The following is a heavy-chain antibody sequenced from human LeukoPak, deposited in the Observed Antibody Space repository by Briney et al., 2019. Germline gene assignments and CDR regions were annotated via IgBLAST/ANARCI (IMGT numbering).Heavy chain of an antibody. CDR1: GFTFSSYS. CDR3: ARDSQMSVPADIEGPIYYYYYYMDV. D-gene: IGHD2-2*02. CDR2: ISSSSSYI. V-gene: IGHV3-21*01. J-gene: IGHJ6*03. Sequence: GGSLRLSCAASGFTFSSYSMNWVRQAPGKGLEWVSSISSSSSYIYYADSVKGRFTISRDNAKNSLYLQMDSLRAEDTAVYYCARDSQMSVPADIEGPIYYYYYYMDVWGKGTTVTVSS.